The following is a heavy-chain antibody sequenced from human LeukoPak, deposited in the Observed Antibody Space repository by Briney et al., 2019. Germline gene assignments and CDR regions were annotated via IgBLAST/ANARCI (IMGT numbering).Heavy chain of an antibody. CDR3: AKDRKRITIFGVVIISNPNSLDY. V-gene: IGHV3-23*01. CDR1: GFTFSSYA. D-gene: IGHD3-3*01. J-gene: IGHJ4*02. Sequence: KSGGSLRLSCAASGFTFSSYAMNWVRQAPGKGLEWVSAISGSGGSTYYADSVKGRFTISRDNSKNTLYLQMNSLRAEDTAVYYCAKDRKRITIFGVVIISNPNSLDYWGQGTLVTVSS. CDR2: ISGSGGST.